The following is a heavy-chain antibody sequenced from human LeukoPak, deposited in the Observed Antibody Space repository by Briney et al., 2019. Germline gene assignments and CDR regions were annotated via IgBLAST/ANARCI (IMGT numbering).Heavy chain of an antibody. D-gene: IGHD6-6*01. CDR1: GFTFSSYS. Sequence: PGGSLRLSCAASGFTFSSYSMNWVRQAPGKGLEGVSSISSSSSYIYYADSVKGRFTISRDNAKNSLYLQMNSLRDEDTAVYYCANDHIYSSSPGSLDYWGQGALVTVS. V-gene: IGHV3-21*04. CDR3: ANDHIYSSSPGSLDY. J-gene: IGHJ4*02. CDR2: ISSSSSYI.